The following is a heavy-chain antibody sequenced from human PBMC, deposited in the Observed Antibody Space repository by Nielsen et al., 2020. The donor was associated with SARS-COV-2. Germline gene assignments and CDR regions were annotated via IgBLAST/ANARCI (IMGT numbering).Heavy chain of an antibody. D-gene: IGHD4-17*01. Sequence: ASVKVSCKASGYTFTSYGISWVRQAPGQGLEWMGWISAYNGNTNYAQKFQGRVTMARDTSISTAYMELSRLRSDDTAVYYCARDSTVTPDYWGQGTLVTVSS. CDR3: ARDSTVTPDY. CDR2: ISAYNGNT. J-gene: IGHJ4*02. CDR1: GYTFTSYG. V-gene: IGHV1-18*01.